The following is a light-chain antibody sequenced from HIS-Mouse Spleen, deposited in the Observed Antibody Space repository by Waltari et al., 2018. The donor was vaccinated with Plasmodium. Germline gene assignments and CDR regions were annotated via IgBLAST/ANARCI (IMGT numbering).Light chain of an antibody. CDR1: SSDVGGYNY. CDR3: CSYAGSYTFD. V-gene: IGLV2-11*01. J-gene: IGLJ1*01. CDR2: DVS. Sequence: QSALTQPRSVSGSPGQSVTISCTGTSSDVGGYNYVSWYQQHPGKAPKLMIYDVSKRPSGVPDRVAGSKSGNTASLTIAGLQAEDEADYYCCSYAGSYTFDFGTGTKVTVL.